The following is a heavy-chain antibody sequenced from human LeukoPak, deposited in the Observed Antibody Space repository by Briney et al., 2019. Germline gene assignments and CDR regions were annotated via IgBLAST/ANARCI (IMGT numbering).Heavy chain of an antibody. Sequence: SETLSLTCAVYGGSFSGYYWSWIRQPPGKGLEWIGEINHSGSTNYNPSLKSRVTISVDTSKNQFSLKLSSVIAADTAVYYCARGGVPADSFYFDLWGRGTLVTVSS. J-gene: IGHJ2*01. D-gene: IGHD2-21*01. CDR1: GGSFSGYY. V-gene: IGHV4-34*01. CDR2: INHSGST. CDR3: ARGGVPADSFYFDL.